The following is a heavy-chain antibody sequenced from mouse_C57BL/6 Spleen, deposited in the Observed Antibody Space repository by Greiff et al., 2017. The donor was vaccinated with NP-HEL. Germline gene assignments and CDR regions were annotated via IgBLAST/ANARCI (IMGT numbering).Heavy chain of an antibody. V-gene: IGHV3-6*01. D-gene: IGHD2-1*01. CDR3: ASLLWAY. Sequence: EVKLMESGPGLVKPSQSLSLTCSVTGYSITSGYYWNWIRQFPGNKLEWMGYISYDGSNNYNPSLKNRISITRDTSKNQFFLKLNSVTTEDTATYYCASLLWAYWGQGTLVTVSA. CDR1: GYSITSGYY. J-gene: IGHJ3*01. CDR2: ISYDGSN.